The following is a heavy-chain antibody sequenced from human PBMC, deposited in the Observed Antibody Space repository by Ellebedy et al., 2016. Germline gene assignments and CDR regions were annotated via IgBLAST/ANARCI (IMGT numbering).Heavy chain of an antibody. D-gene: IGHD3-22*01. CDR2: LNSDGSST. CDR3: ARDPQYDSGIDFDI. V-gene: IGHV3-74*01. CDR1: GFTFSSDW. J-gene: IGHJ3*02. Sequence: GESLKISCAASGFTFSSDWMHWVRQAPGKGLVWVSRLNSDGSSTSYADSVKGRFTISRDNAKNTLYLQMNSLRADDTAVYYCARDPQYDSGIDFDIWGQGTMVTVSS.